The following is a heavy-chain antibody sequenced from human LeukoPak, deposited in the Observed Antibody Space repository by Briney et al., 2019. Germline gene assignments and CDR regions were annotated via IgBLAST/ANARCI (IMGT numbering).Heavy chain of an antibody. D-gene: IGHD3-22*01. CDR1: GFTFSIYW. CDR2: IKKDGREK. CDR3: ARDYYDSSGYQNFDY. J-gene: IGHJ4*02. V-gene: IGHV3-7*03. Sequence: PGGSLSLSCAASGFTFSIYWMSGVSHAPGKALECVANIKKDGREKYDVDSVKGRFTISRDDAKNSLYLQMNSLRAEDTAVYYCARDYYDSSGYQNFDYWGQGTLVTVSS.